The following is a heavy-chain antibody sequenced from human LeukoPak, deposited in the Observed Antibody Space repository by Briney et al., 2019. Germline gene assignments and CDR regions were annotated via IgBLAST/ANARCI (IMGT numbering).Heavy chain of an antibody. D-gene: IGHD6-13*01. CDR3: ASQGESSSWYLDY. Sequence: PSETLSLTCTVSGGSISSYYWSWIRQPPGKGLEWIGEINHSGSTNYNPSLKSRVTISVDTSKNQFSLKLSSVTAADTAVYYCASQGESSSWYLDYWGQGTLVTVSS. CDR1: GGSISSYY. J-gene: IGHJ4*02. V-gene: IGHV4-34*01. CDR2: INHSGST.